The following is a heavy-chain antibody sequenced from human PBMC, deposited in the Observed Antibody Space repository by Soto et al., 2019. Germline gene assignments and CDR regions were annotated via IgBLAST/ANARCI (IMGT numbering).Heavy chain of an antibody. D-gene: IGHD3-3*01. J-gene: IGHJ3*02. CDR2: IYPGDSDT. V-gene: IGHV5-51*01. CDR1: GYSFTSYW. CDR3: ARHPYYDFWSGYLKAFDI. Sequence: PGESLKISCKGSGYSFTSYWIGWVRQMPGKGLEWMGIIYPGDSDTRYSPSFQGQVTISADKSISTAYLQWSSLKASDTAMYYCARHPYYDFWSGYLKAFDIWGQGTMVTVSS.